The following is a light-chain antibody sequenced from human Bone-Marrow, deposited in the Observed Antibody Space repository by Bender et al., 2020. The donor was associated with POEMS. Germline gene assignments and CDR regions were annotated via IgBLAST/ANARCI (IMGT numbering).Light chain of an antibody. CDR2: ADD. J-gene: IGLJ3*02. Sequence: QSVLTQPPSASGTPGQRVTISCSGGSIGRYPINWYQQLPGTAPRLFIYADDRRPSGVPNRFSASKSGSSASLAISGLQSEDAADYYCSTWDDRLNAWLFGGGTKLTV. CDR3: STWDDRLNAWL. V-gene: IGLV1-44*01. CDR1: SIGRYP.